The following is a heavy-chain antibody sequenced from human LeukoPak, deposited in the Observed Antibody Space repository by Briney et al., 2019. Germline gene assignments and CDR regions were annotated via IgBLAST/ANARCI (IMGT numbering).Heavy chain of an antibody. CDR2: TYYRSKWYN. CDR1: GDSVSSNSAA. D-gene: IGHD3-22*01. Sequence: SQTLSLTCAISGDSVSSNSAAWNWIRQSPSRGLEWLGRTYYRSKWYNDYAVSVKSRITINPDTSKNQFSLQLNSVTPEDTAVYYCARSGYYYDSSGYYYYFDYWGQGTLVTVSS. J-gene: IGHJ4*02. CDR3: ARSGYYYDSSGYYYYFDY. V-gene: IGHV6-1*01.